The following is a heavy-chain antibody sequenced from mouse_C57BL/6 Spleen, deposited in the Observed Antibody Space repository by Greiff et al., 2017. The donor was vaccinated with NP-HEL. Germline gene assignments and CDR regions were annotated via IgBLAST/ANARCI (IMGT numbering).Heavy chain of an antibody. J-gene: IGHJ3*01. CDR1: GYTFTDYN. V-gene: IGHV1-18*01. Sequence: DVKLQESGPELVKPGASVKIPCKASGYTFTDYNMDWVKQSHGKSLEWIGDINPNNGGTIYNQKFKGKATLTVDKSSSTAYMELRSLTSEDTAVYYCAIIYYGPAWVAYWGQGTLVTVSA. CDR2: INPNNGGT. CDR3: AIIYYGPAWVAY. D-gene: IGHD2-1*01.